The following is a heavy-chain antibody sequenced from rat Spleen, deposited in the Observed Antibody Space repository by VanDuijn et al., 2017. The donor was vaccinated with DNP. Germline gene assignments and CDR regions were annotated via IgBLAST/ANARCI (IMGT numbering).Heavy chain of an antibody. CDR1: GFTFSDYY. J-gene: IGHJ2*01. D-gene: IGHD4-3*01. CDR2: IRYDGGRT. Sequence: EGQLVESGGGLVQPGRSLKLSCVASGFTFSDYYMAWIRQAPTKGLEWVEYIRYDGGRTYYGDSVKGRFTISRDNAKSTLYLQMNSLRSEDMATYYSARCYNSGYYFDYWGQGVMVTVSS. CDR3: ARCYNSGYYFDY. V-gene: IGHV5-22*01.